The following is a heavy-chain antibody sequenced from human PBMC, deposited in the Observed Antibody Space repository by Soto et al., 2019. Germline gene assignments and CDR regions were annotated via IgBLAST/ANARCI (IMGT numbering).Heavy chain of an antibody. Sequence: SVKVSCKASGGTFSSYAISWVRQAPGQGLEWMGGIIPIFGTANYAQKFQGRVTITADESTSTAYTELSSLRSEDTAVYYCARSHGIAAAGPQSYGMDVWGQGTTVTVSS. J-gene: IGHJ6*02. V-gene: IGHV1-69*13. CDR3: ARSHGIAAAGPQSYGMDV. D-gene: IGHD6-13*01. CDR1: GGTFSSYA. CDR2: IIPIFGTA.